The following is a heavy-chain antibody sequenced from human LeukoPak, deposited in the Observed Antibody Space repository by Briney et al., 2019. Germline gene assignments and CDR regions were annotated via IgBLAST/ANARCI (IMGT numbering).Heavy chain of an antibody. Sequence: GSLRLSCAASGFTFSSYSMNWVRQAPGKGLEWVSSISSSSSYIYYADSVKGRFTISRDNAKNSLYLQMNSLRAEDTAVYYCARDGDIVATIGYYYYYYGMDVWGQGTTVTVSS. CDR3: ARDGDIVATIGYYYYYYGMDV. CDR2: ISSSSSYI. V-gene: IGHV3-21*01. J-gene: IGHJ6*02. D-gene: IGHD5-12*01. CDR1: GFTFSSYS.